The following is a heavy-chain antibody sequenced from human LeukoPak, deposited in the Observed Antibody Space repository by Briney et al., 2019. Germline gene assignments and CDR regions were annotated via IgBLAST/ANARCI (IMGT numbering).Heavy chain of an antibody. D-gene: IGHD3-16*02. V-gene: IGHV3-66*01. CDR3: GRDHDDYVWRSYRLY. CDR2: IYSGGST. J-gene: IGHJ4*02. Sequence: GGSLRLSCAASGFTVSSNYMSWVRQAPGKGLEWVSVIYSGGSTYYADSVKGRFTISRDNSKNTLYLQMNSLRAEDTAVYYCGRDHDDYVWRSYRLYWGQGTLVTVSS. CDR1: GFTVSSNY.